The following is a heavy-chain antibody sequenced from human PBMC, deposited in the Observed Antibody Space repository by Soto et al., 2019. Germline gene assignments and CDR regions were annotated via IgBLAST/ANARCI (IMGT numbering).Heavy chain of an antibody. Sequence: QITLKESGPTLVKPTQTLTLTCTFSGFSLNTGGLGVGWIRQPPGKALEWLALIYWDVDKRYSPSLKSRLSIPKDTANNRVVLTMTNMEPVDTATYYCAQSRCGGDCRRSYSSHYYYRMDVWGQGTTVTVSS. J-gene: IGHJ6*02. D-gene: IGHD2-21*02. CDR1: GFSLNTGGLG. CDR3: AQSRCGGDCRRSYSSHYYYRMDV. V-gene: IGHV2-5*02. CDR2: IYWDVDK.